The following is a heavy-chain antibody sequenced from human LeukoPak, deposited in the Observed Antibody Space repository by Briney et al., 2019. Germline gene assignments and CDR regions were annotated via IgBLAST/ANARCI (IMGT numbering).Heavy chain of an antibody. CDR1: GYTFTGYY. CDR3: ARRSYYDINTFDP. Sequence: ASVKVSCKASGYTFTGYYLHWVRQAPGQGLEWMGWINPNSGGTNYAQKFQGRVTMTRDTSISRAYMELSRLRSDDTAVYYCARRSYYDINTFDPWGQGTLVTVSS. J-gene: IGHJ5*02. CDR2: INPNSGGT. V-gene: IGHV1-2*02. D-gene: IGHD3-22*01.